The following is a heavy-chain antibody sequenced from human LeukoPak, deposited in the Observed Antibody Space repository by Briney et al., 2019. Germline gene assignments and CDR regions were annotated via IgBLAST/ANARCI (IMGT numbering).Heavy chain of an antibody. CDR1: GFTLSNHW. V-gene: IGHV3-7*03. CDR3: AKPTTRTHISTGLGD. CDR2: IKQDGIEK. Sequence: GGSLRLPCAASGFTLSNHWMIWVRQAPGKGLECVANIKQDGIEKYYLDSVKGRFTISRDNAKNSVYLQVNSLRADDTAVYYCAKPTTRTHISTGLGDWGQGTLVTVSS. D-gene: IGHD1-1*01. J-gene: IGHJ4*02.